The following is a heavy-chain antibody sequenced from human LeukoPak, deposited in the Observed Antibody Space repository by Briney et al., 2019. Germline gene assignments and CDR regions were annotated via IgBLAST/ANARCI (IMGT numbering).Heavy chain of an antibody. CDR1: GFTFSDYY. Sequence: PGGSLRLSCAASGFTFSDYYMFWIRQAPGKGLEWVSYISSSGSTKYYADSVKGRFTISRDNAKNSLYLQMNSLRAEDTAVYYCARIPLLGDRSAYRPLDYWGQGTLVTVSS. V-gene: IGHV3-11*04. J-gene: IGHJ4*02. CDR3: ARIPLLGDRSAYRPLDY. D-gene: IGHD3-22*01. CDR2: ISSSGSTK.